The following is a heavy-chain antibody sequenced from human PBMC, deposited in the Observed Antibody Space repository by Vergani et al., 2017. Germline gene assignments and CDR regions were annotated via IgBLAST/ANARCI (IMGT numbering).Heavy chain of an antibody. J-gene: IGHJ3*02. CDR1: GVSMQSGSFY. V-gene: IGHV4-61*02. D-gene: IGHD3-10*01. CDR2: VYPSGTT. CDR3: ARAEGLRGKGAFDI. Sequence: QVQLHESGPGLVKPSETLSLICSVSGVSMQSGSFYWTWIRQTAERRLEWMGRVYPSGTTNYNPSLNGRVTISVDTSKNQFSLKLSSVTAADTAVYYCARAEGLRGKGAFDIWGQGTMVTVSS.